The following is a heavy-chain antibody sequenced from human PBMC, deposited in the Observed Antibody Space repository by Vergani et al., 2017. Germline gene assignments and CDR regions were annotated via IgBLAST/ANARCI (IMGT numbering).Heavy chain of an antibody. J-gene: IGHJ4*02. CDR2: IIPILGIA. D-gene: IGHD3-22*01. Sequence: QVQLVQSGAEVKKPGSSVKVSCKASVGTFSSYTISWVRQAPGQGLEWMGRIIPILGIANYAQKFQGSVTITADKSTSTAYMELSSLRSEDTAVYYCARDAYYYDSSGYYSTPFDYWGQGTLVTVSS. CDR1: VGTFSSYT. V-gene: IGHV1-69*08. CDR3: ARDAYYYDSSGYYSTPFDY.